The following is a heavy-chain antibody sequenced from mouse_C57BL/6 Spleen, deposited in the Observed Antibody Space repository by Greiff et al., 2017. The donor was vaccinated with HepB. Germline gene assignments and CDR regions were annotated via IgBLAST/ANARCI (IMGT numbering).Heavy chain of an antibody. D-gene: IGHD1-1*01. CDR3: ARNYGSSKAWFAY. CDR2: IDPSDSYT. CDR1: GYTFTSCW. V-gene: IGHV1-69*01. J-gene: IGHJ3*01. Sequence: QVQLQQPGAELVMPGASVKLSCKASGYTFTSCWMHWVKQRPGQGLEWIGEIDPSDSYTNYNQKFKGKSTLTVDKSSSTAYMQLSSLTSEDSAVYYCARNYGSSKAWFAYWGQGTLVTVSA.